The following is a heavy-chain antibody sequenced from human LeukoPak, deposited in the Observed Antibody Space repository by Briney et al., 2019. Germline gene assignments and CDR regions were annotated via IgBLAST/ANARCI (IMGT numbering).Heavy chain of an antibody. J-gene: IGHJ4*02. V-gene: IGHV3-30*01. CDR3: ARDQYYYDSSGCPGY. CDR1: GFTFSSYA. CDR2: ISYDGSNK. D-gene: IGHD3-22*01. Sequence: GRSLRLSCAASGFTFSSYAMHWVRQAPGKGLEWVAVISYDGSNKYYADSVKGRFTISRDNSKNTLYLQMNSLRAEDTAVYYCARDQYYYDSSGCPGYWGQGTLVTVSS.